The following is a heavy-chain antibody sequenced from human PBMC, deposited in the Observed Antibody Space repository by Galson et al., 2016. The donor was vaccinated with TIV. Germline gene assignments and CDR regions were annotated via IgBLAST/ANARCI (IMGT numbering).Heavy chain of an antibody. D-gene: IGHD3-3*01. CDR2: IDWDDDK. V-gene: IGHV2-70*17. Sequence: PALVKPTQTLTLTCTFSGFSLSTYGMSVGWIRQPPGKALEWLARIDWDDDKFYNSSLKTRLTISKDISRNQVVLTITNMDPVDTATYYCARAPISIFGLATSYYFDCWGQGTLVTVSS. J-gene: IGHJ4*02. CDR3: ARAPISIFGLATSYYFDC. CDR1: GFSLSTYGMS.